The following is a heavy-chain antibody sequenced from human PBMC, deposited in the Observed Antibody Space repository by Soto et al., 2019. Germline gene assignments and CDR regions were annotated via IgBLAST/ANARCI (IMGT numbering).Heavy chain of an antibody. V-gene: IGHV3-30*03. J-gene: IGHJ4*02. CDR1: GFTFSSYG. CDR3: ARGSSVYDSSGYGFDY. CDR2: ISYDGSNK. Sequence: GALRLSCAASGFTFSSYGMHWVRQAPGKGLEWVAVISYDGSNKYYADSVKGRFTISRDNSKNTLYLQMNSLRAEDTAVYYCARGSSVYDSSGYGFDYWGQGSLVTVSS. D-gene: IGHD3-22*01.